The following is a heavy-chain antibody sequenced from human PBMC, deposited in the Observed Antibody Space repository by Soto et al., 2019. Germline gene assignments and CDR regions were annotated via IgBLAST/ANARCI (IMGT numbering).Heavy chain of an antibody. J-gene: IGHJ4*02. D-gene: IGHD3-22*01. CDR1: GYTFANYW. V-gene: IGHV5-51*01. Sequence: GESLKISCQSSGYTFANYWIVWVRQMPGKGLEWMGIIYPSDSTVKCSPSVQGQVTISATKSITTVFLQWSSLRASDTAMYYCARQIYDSDTGPNFQYYFDSWGQGTPVTVSS. CDR2: IYPSDSTV. CDR3: ARQIYDSDTGPNFQYYFDS.